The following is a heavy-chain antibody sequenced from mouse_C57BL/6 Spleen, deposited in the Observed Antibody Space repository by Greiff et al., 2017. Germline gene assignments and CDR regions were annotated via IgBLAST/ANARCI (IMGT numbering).Heavy chain of an antibody. D-gene: IGHD1-1*01. V-gene: IGHV1-69*01. J-gene: IGHJ4*01. Sequence: VQLQQPGAELVMPGASVKLSCKASGYTFTSYWMHWVKQRPGQGLEWIGEIDPSDSYTNYNQKFKGKSTLTVDNSSSTAYMQLSSLTSEDSAVYYCATTVVAFYAMDYWGQGTSVTVSS. CDR1: GYTFTSYW. CDR2: IDPSDSYT. CDR3: ATTVVAFYAMDY.